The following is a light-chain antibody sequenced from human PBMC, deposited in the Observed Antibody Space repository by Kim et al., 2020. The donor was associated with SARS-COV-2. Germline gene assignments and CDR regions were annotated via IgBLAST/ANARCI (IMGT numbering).Light chain of an antibody. V-gene: IGLV3-1*01. CDR1: KLGDKY. CDR2: QDS. Sequence: SYELTQPPSVSVSPGQTASITCSGYKLGDKYACWYQQKPGQSPVLVIYQDSKRPSGIPERFSGSNSGNTATLTISGTQAMDEADYYCQAWDSSTGVFGTGTKVTVL. CDR3: QAWDSSTGV. J-gene: IGLJ1*01.